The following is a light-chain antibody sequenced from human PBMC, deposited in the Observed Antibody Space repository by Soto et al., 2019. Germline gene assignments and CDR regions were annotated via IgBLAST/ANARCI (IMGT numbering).Light chain of an antibody. CDR3: SSYSISTAYL. J-gene: IGLJ1*01. V-gene: IGLV2-14*01. CDR2: EVS. CDR1: SSDVGGYDY. Sequence: SALTQPASVSGSPGQSITISCTGTSSDVGGYDYVSWYQLHPGKAPKLMFFEVSNRPSGVSYRFSGSKSGNTASLTISGLQAEDEADYFCSSYSISTAYLFGTGTKVTVL.